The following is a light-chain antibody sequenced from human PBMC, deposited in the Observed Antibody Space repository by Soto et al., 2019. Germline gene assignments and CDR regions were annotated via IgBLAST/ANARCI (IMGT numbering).Light chain of an antibody. CDR3: QQRGNWPPTWT. V-gene: IGKV3-11*01. Sequence: ETVLTPSAGTLSLSPGERASLSCTASQSIGYYLAWYQEKPGQAPRLLIYDASIRATGIPARFSGSWSGTDFTLTINGLEPEDSAVYYCQQRGNWPPTWTFGQGTKVE. CDR2: DAS. CDR1: QSIGYY. J-gene: IGKJ1*01.